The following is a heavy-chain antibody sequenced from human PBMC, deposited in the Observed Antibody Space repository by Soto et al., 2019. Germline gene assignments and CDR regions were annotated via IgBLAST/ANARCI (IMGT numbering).Heavy chain of an antibody. D-gene: IGHD3-9*01. J-gene: IGHJ4*02. CDR1: GGSISSSSYY. CDR3: ERHALVLTGYYRPYYFDY. Sequence: SETLSLTCTVSGGSISSSSYYWGWIRQPPGKGLEWIGSIYYSGSTYYNPSLKSRVTISVDTSKNQFSLKLRSVTAADTAVYYCERHALVLTGYYRPYYFDYWGQGTLVTVS. V-gene: IGHV4-39*01. CDR2: IYYSGST.